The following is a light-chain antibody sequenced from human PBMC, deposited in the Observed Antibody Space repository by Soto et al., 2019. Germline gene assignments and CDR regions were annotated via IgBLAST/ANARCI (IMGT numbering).Light chain of an antibody. J-gene: IGKJ2*02. CDR3: QQYGSSPST. V-gene: IGKV3D-20*01. CDR2: DAS. CDR1: QSVNNMY. Sequence: EIVLTQSPATLSLSPGERATLSCGASQSVNNMYLAWYQQKPGLAPRLLIYDASRRATGIPDRCSGSGSGTDFTLIISRLEPEDFAVYYCQQYGSSPSTFGQGTKLEIK.